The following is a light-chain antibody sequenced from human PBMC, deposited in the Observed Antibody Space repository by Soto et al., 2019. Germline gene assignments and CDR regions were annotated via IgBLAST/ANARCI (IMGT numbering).Light chain of an antibody. CDR1: QSVSSN. CDR2: GTT. J-gene: IGKJ1*01. V-gene: IGKV3-15*01. CDR3: QQYNDWPRT. Sequence: EKVMTQSPATLSVSPGERATLSCRASQSVSSNLAWYQHKPGQAPRLLIYGTTTRATGIPARFSGSGSGTEFTLTISGLQSEDFAVYYCQQYNDWPRTFGQGTKVEIK.